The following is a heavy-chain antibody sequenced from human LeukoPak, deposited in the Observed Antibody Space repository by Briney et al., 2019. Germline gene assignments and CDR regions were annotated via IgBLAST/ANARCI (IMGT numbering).Heavy chain of an antibody. D-gene: IGHD2-2*01. Sequence: GGSLRLSCAASGFIISTYAMSWVRQAPGKGLEWVSAISDSGGSTYFADSVKGRFTISRDNSNNTLYLQMNSLRAEDTALYYCAKDRRTLDASDIWGQGTMVTVSS. CDR2: ISDSGGST. CDR1: GFIISTYA. V-gene: IGHV3-23*01. CDR3: AKDRRTLDASDI. J-gene: IGHJ3*02.